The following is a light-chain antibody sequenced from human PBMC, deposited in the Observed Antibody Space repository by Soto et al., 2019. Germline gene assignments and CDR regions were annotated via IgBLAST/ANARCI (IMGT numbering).Light chain of an antibody. CDR3: QQYVGAHPLT. V-gene: IGKV3-20*01. J-gene: IGKJ4*01. Sequence: EIVLTQSPATLSLSPGERASLSCRASQSVSSYLAWYQQKPGQATSLLIYAASSRFNAIPDRFSGSVSGTDFTLTISRLEPEDFAVYYCQQYVGAHPLTFGGGTKVDIK. CDR2: AAS. CDR1: QSVSSY.